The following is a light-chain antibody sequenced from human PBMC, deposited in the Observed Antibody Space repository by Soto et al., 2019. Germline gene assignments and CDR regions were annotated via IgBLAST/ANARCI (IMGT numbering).Light chain of an antibody. CDR1: SSDVGAYDY. CDR2: EVT. CDR3: GSYTSRSTYV. V-gene: IGLV2-14*01. Sequence: SGLTQPASVSASPGQSITISCTGASSDVGAYDYVSWYQQHPGKAPKVRIFEVTNRPSGVSDRFSGSKSGNMASLTISGLQAEDEADYFCGSYTSRSTYVFGTGTKVTV. J-gene: IGLJ1*01.